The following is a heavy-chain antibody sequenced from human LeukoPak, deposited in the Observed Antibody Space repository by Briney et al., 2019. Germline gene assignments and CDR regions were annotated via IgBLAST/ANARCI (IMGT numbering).Heavy chain of an antibody. CDR3: ARQNRYSGRGTFDY. CDR2: IYYSGST. V-gene: IGHV4-39*01. J-gene: IGHJ4*02. D-gene: IGHD3-10*01. CDR1: GGSISSSRYY. Sequence: AETLCLTCTVSGGSISSSRYYWGCMRPPPGKGLVGNRKIYYSGSTYYNPSLKSRVTISVDTSKNHFSLKLSSVTATDTAVYYCARQNRYSGRGTFDYWGQGTLVTVSS.